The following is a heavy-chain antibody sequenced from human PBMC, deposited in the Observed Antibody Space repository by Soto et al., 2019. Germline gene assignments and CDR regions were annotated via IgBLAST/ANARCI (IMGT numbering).Heavy chain of an antibody. Sequence: GSLRLSCAASGFTFSSYGIHWVRQAPGKGLEWVALISNDGSKIYYADSVKGRFTISRDNSKKTLHLQMNSLRAEDTAVYYCAKSTKTLGSCSGGSCPFDYWGQGTLVTVSS. CDR3: AKSTKTLGSCSGGSCPFDY. D-gene: IGHD2-15*01. V-gene: IGHV3-30*18. J-gene: IGHJ4*02. CDR2: ISNDGSKI. CDR1: GFTFSSYG.